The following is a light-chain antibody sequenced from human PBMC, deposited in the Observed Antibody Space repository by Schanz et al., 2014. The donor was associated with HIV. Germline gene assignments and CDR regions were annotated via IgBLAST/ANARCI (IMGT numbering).Light chain of an antibody. V-gene: IGLV2-14*02. CDR3: SSYSTISTHV. J-gene: IGLJ1*01. Sequence: QSALTQPASVSGSPGQSITISCSGTNSDVGSYNLVSWYQQHPGKAPKLMIYDVANRSSGVSNRFSGSKSGNTASLTISELQAEDEADYYCSSYSTISTHVFGTGTKLTVL. CDR1: NSDVGSYNL. CDR2: DVA.